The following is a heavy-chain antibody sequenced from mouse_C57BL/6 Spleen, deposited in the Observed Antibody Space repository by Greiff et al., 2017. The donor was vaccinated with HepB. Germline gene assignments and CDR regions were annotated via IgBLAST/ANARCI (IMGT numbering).Heavy chain of an antibody. Sequence: EVQLQESGPGLVKPSQSLSLTCSVTGYSITSGYYWNWIRQFPGNKLEWMGYISYDGSNNYNPSLKNRISITRDTSKNQFFLKLNSVTTEDTATYYCARADGYLDYWGQGTTLTVSS. CDR3: ARADGYLDY. CDR2: ISYDGSN. V-gene: IGHV3-6*01. J-gene: IGHJ2*01. CDR1: GYSITSGYY. D-gene: IGHD2-3*01.